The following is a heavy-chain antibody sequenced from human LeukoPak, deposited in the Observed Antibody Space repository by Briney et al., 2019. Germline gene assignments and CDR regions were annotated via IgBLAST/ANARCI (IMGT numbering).Heavy chain of an antibody. CDR2: IYTSGST. D-gene: IGHD6-19*01. CDR1: GGSISSGSYY. Sequence: SQTLSLTCTVSGGSISSGSYYWSWIRQPAGKGLEWIGRIYTSGSTNYNPSLKSRVPISVDTSKNQFSLKLSSVTAADAAVYYCASTKPGYSSGWPRNYYYYYMDVWGKGTTVTVSS. J-gene: IGHJ6*03. CDR3: ASTKPGYSSGWPRNYYYYYMDV. V-gene: IGHV4-61*02.